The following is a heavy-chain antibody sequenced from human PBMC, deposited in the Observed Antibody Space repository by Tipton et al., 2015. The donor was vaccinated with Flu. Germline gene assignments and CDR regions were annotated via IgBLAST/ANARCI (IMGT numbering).Heavy chain of an antibody. Sequence: TLSLTCTVSGGSISTTIYYWGWVRQPPGKGLEWIGIIYYSGTTYYNPSLKSRVTISIDASKNQFSLDLTSLTAADTAVYYCARDLWNDRRAYYYYCVDVWGERVTVTIPS. V-gene: IGHV4-39*07. CDR3: ARDLWNDRRAYYYYCVDV. D-gene: IGHD1-1*01. J-gene: IGHJ6*01. CDR2: IYYSGTT. CDR1: GGSISTTIYY.